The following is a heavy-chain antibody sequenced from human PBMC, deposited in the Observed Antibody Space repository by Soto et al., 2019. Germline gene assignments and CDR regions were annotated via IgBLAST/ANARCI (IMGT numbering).Heavy chain of an antibody. V-gene: IGHV3-53*01. D-gene: IGHD1-1*01. CDR2: LYDVFGS. CDR3: ASWREREHAFDV. CDR1: GLTVSGTKY. Sequence: DVQLVESGGGLIQPGESLILSCVAFGLTVSGTKYVAWVRQAPGKGLEWVSALYDVFGSFYADSVKGRFTTSSDRSRSTVYLQMNDLRPDDTAVYYCASWREREHAFDVWGQGTAVIVSP. J-gene: IGHJ3*01.